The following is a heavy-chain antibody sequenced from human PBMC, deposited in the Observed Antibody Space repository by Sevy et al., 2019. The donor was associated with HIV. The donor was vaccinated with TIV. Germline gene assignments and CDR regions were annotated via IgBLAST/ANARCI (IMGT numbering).Heavy chain of an antibody. J-gene: IGHJ4*02. CDR3: AKDKLGSSWLIRGSDY. D-gene: IGHD6-13*01. V-gene: IGHV3-30*02. CDR1: GFTFSSYG. Sequence: PGGSLRLSCAASGFTFSSYGMHWVRQAPGKGLEWVAFIRYDGSNKYYADSVKGRFTISRDNSKNTLYLQMNSLRAEDTAVYYCAKDKLGSSWLIRGSDYWGQGTLVTVSS. CDR2: IRYDGSNK.